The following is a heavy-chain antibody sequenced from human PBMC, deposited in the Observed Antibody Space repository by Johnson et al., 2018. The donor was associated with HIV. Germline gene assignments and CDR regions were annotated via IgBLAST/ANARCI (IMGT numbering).Heavy chain of an antibody. Sequence: QVQLVESGGGVVQPGTSLRLSCAASGFTFSSFAMHWVRQAPGKGLEWMAFISYDGSNKYYADSVKGRFTISRDNSKNTLYLQMNSLRPEDTAVYFCARGGLYIQFLAFDAFDIWGQGTMVTVSS. CDR2: ISYDGSNK. CDR3: ARGGLYIQFLAFDAFDI. V-gene: IGHV3-30-3*01. CDR1: GFTFSSFA. D-gene: IGHD4-11*01. J-gene: IGHJ3*02.